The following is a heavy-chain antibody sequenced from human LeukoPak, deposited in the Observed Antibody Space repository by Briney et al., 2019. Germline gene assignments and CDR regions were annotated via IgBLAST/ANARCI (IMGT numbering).Heavy chain of an antibody. V-gene: IGHV3-11*04. J-gene: IGHJ4*02. CDR1: GFTFSDYY. CDR2: LSSSGNMI. D-gene: IGHD3-16*02. Sequence: GGSLRLSCAASGFTFSDYYINWIRQAPGMGLEWVAYLSSSGNMIYYSDSVKGRFTISRDNSKNTLYLQMNSLRAEDTAVYYCAKGVRSVWGSYRTQYYFDYWGQGTLVTVSS. CDR3: AKGVRSVWGSYRTQYYFDY.